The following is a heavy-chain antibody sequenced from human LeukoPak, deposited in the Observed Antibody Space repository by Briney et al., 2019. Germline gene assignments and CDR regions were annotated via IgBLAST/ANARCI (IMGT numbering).Heavy chain of an antibody. Sequence: GGSLRLSCAASGFTFSSYAMSWVRQAPGKGLEWVSGISGSGGSTYYADSVKGRFTSSRDNSKNTLYLQMTSLRAEDTAVYYCAKDQVWIVVGSFDYWGQGTLVTVSS. CDR3: AKDQVWIVVGSFDY. CDR1: GFTFSSYA. J-gene: IGHJ4*02. CDR2: ISGSGGST. V-gene: IGHV3-23*01. D-gene: IGHD3-22*01.